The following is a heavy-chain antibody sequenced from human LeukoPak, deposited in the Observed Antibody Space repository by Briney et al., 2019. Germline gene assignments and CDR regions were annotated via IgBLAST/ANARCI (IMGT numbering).Heavy chain of an antibody. Sequence: QPGGSLRLSCAASGFTFSSYWMHWVRQAPGKGLEWVAVIWSDGSNKYYADSVRGRFTISRDNSKNTLYLQMNSLRAEDTAVYYCASLTGTPEYWGQGTLVTVSS. J-gene: IGHJ4*02. D-gene: IGHD1-20*01. CDR3: ASLTGTPEY. V-gene: IGHV3-33*08. CDR1: GFTFSSYW. CDR2: IWSDGSNK.